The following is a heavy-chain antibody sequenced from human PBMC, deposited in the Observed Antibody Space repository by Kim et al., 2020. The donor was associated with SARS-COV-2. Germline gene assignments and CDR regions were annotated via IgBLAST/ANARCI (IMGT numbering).Heavy chain of an antibody. V-gene: IGHV4-39*01. Sequence: ETLTLTANVAGGSISSSSYYWVWIRQPPGKGLEWIGSIYYSGSTYYNPSLKSRVTISVDTSKNQFSLKLSSVTAADTAVYYCARHWMGIAAAGAPWRLDYWGQGALVTVSS. J-gene: IGHJ4*02. D-gene: IGHD6-13*01. CDR3: ARHWMGIAAAGAPWRLDY. CDR1: GGSISSSSYY. CDR2: IYYSGST.